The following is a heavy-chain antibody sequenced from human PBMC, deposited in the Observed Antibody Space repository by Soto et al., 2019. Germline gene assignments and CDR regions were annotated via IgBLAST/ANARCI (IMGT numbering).Heavy chain of an antibody. CDR1: GGTFSSYA. D-gene: IGHD3-22*01. Sequence: ASVKVSCKASGGTFSSYAISWVRQAPGQGLEWMGGIIPIFGTANYAQKFQGRVTITADESTSTAYMELSSLRSEDTAVYYCARGRNYYDSSGYSHGPCYFDYWGQGTLVTVSS. CDR3: ARGRNYYDSSGYSHGPCYFDY. J-gene: IGHJ4*02. V-gene: IGHV1-69*13. CDR2: IIPIFGTA.